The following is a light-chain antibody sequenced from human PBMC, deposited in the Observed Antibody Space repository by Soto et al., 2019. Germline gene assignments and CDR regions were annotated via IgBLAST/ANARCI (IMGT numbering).Light chain of an antibody. CDR2: ENN. CDR1: SSNIGNNY. J-gene: IGLJ2*01. CDR3: GTWDSSLSAGRV. Sequence: QAVLTQPPSVSAAPGQKVTISCSGSSSNIGNNYVSWYQQLPGTAPKLLIYENNKRPSGIPDRFSGSKSGTSATLGITGLQTGDKADYYCGTWDSSLSAGRVFGGGTKLTVL. V-gene: IGLV1-51*02.